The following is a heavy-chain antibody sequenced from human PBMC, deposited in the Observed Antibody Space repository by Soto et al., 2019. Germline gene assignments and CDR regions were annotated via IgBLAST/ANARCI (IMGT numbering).Heavy chain of an antibody. J-gene: IGHJ6*02. D-gene: IGHD3-10*01. CDR3: AGEWNTDYYGSGSSRGQDYYYGMDV. CDR2: IWYDGSNK. V-gene: IGHV3-33*01. Sequence: QVQLVESGGGVVQPGRSLRLSCAASGFTFSSYGMHWVRQAPGKGLEWVAVIWYDGSNKYYADSVKGRFTISRDNSKNTLYLQMNSLRAEDTAVYYCAGEWNTDYYGSGSSRGQDYYYGMDVWGQGTTVTVSS. CDR1: GFTFSSYG.